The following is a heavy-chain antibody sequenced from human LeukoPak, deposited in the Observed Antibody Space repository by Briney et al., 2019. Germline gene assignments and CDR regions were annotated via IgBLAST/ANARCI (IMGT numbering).Heavy chain of an antibody. J-gene: IGHJ4*02. V-gene: IGHV1-69*13. CDR1: GGTFSSYA. CDR2: IIPIFGTA. CDR3: ARAVGFGELPSYYFDY. Sequence: SVKVSCKASGGTFSSYAISWVRQAPGQGLEWMGGIIPIFGTANYAQKFQGRVTITADESTSTAYMELSSLRSEDTAVYYCARAVGFGELPSYYFDYWGQGTLVTVSS. D-gene: IGHD3-10*01.